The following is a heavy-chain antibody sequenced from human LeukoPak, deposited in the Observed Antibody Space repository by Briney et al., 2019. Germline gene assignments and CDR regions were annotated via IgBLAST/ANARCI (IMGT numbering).Heavy chain of an antibody. CDR1: DDSITMYY. Sequence: SETLSLTCTVSDDSITMYYWTWIRQPPGKGLEWIGYVDHTGSTKFNPSLNGRVSISRDTSNNFFSLRLRSVTAADTTVYFCARGRVSSSTWYSTYYYFFYMDFWGKGTTVTVSS. V-gene: IGHV4-59*01. J-gene: IGHJ6*03. CDR3: ARGRVSSSTWYSTYYYFFYMDF. D-gene: IGHD4-11*01. CDR2: VDHTGST.